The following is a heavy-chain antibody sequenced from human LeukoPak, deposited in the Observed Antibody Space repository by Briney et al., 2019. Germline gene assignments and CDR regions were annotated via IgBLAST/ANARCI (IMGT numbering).Heavy chain of an antibody. CDR1: GGSFSGYY. CDR3: ARQSYDPDI. D-gene: IGHD5-12*01. J-gene: IGHJ3*02. CDR2: IYYSGST. Sequence: PSETLSLTCAVYGGSFSGYYWSWIRQPPGKGLEWIGYIYYSGSTNYNPSLKSRVTISVDTSKNQFSLKLSSVTAADTAVYYCARQSYDPDIWGQGTMVTVSS. V-gene: IGHV4-59*08.